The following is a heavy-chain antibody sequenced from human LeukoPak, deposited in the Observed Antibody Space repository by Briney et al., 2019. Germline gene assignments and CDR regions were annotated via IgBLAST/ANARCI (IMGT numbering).Heavy chain of an antibody. CDR1: GGSISSYY. CDR2: IYYSGST. V-gene: IGHV4-59*01. J-gene: IGHJ4*02. Sequence: PSETLSLTCTVSGGSISSYYWSWIRQPPGKGLEWIGYIYYSGSTNYNPSLKSRVTISVDTSKNQFSLKLSSVTAADTAVYYCARVLYSSSWYGGTYFDYWGQGTLVTVSS. CDR3: ARVLYSSSWYGGTYFDY. D-gene: IGHD6-13*01.